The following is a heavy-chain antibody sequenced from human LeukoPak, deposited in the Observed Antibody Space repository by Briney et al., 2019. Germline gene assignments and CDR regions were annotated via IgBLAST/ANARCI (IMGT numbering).Heavy chain of an antibody. CDR1: GFTFSSYG. V-gene: IGHV3-33*01. D-gene: IGHD2-2*01. J-gene: IGHJ4*02. CDR3: ARSAAIDHYYFGY. CDR2: IWYDGSNK. Sequence: GGSLRLSCAASGFTFSSYGMHWVRQAPGKGLEWVAVIWYDGSNKYYADSVKGRFTISRDNSKNTLYLQMNSLRAEDTAVYYCARSAAIDHYYFGYWGLGTLVTVSS.